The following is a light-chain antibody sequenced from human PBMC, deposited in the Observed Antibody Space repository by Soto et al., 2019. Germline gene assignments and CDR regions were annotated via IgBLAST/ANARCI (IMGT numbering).Light chain of an antibody. Sequence: IVMTQSPTTLSVSPGERATLSCRASQSIRNNLAWYQQRPGQSPTLLIYGASTRAPGVPANFRGSGSGTEFTLTINGLQSEHFALYWCQHYDNLPPPYGGGTKAAIK. CDR2: GAS. J-gene: IGKJ4*01. V-gene: IGKV3-15*01. CDR3: QHYDNLPPP. CDR1: QSIRNN.